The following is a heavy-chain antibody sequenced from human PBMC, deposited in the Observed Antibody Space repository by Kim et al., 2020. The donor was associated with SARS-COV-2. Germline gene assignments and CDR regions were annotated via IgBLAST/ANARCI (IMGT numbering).Heavy chain of an antibody. CDR1: GGSISSYY. CDR3: ARAYSSSWPIQH. V-gene: IGHV4-59*01. J-gene: IGHJ1*01. D-gene: IGHD6-13*01. CDR2: IYYSGST. Sequence: SETLSLTCTVSGGSISSYYWSWIRQPPGKGLEWIGYIYYSGSTNYNPSLKSRVTISVDTSKNQFSLKLSSVTAADTAVYYCARAYSSSWPIQHWGQGTL.